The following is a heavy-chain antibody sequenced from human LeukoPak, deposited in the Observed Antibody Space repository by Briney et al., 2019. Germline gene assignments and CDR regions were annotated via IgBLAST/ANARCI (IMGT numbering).Heavy chain of an antibody. CDR1: GGSISSSNW. CDR3: AREGATYYYDSSGYYYLGAFDI. D-gene: IGHD3-22*01. V-gene: IGHV4-4*02. J-gene: IGHJ3*02. CDR2: IYHSGST. Sequence: SETLSLTCAVSGGSISSSNWWSWVRQPPGKGLEWIGEIYHSGSTNYNPSLKIRVTISVDKSKNPFSLKLSSVTAADTAVYYCAREGATYYYDSSGYYYLGAFDIWGQGTMVTVSS.